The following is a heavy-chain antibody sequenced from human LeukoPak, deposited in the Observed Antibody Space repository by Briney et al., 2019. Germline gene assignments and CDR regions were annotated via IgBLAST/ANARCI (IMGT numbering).Heavy chain of an antibody. V-gene: IGHV1-2*02. CDR2: IKPHTGGT. J-gene: IGHJ3*02. Sequence: ASVTVSCKASGYTVTDYYIDWVRQAPGQGLEWMGWIKPHTGGTNYAQKFQGRVTMTRDTSIKTAYMELSRLRSDDTDVYYCARDRPDYDSSGYYYAPGREPFDIRGQGTMVTVSS. CDR3: ARDRPDYDSSGYYYAPGREPFDI. D-gene: IGHD3-22*01. CDR1: GYTVTDYY.